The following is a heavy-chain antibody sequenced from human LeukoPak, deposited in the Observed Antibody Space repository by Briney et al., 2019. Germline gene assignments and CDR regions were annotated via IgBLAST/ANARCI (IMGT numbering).Heavy chain of an antibody. D-gene: IGHD6-19*01. CDR1: GFTFSSYA. CDR2: IKQDGSEK. CDR3: ARESDSSGSKGELPDAFDI. J-gene: IGHJ3*02. Sequence: PGGSLRLSCAASGFTFSSYAMSWVRQAPGKGLEWVANIKQDGSEKYYVDSVKGRFTISRDNAKNSLYLQMNSLRAEDTAVYYCARESDSSGSKGELPDAFDIWGQGTMVTVSS. V-gene: IGHV3-7*01.